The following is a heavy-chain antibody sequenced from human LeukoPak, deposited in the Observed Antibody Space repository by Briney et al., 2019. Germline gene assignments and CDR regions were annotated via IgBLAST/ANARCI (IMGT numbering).Heavy chain of an antibody. CDR3: ASIAAAGRVYYYYMDV. J-gene: IGHJ6*03. Sequence: PSETLSLTCTVSGGSISSYYWSWIRQPPGKGLEWIGYIYYSGSTNYNPSLKSRVTISVDTSKNQFSLKLSTVTAADTAVYYCASIAAAGRVYYYYMDVWGKGTTVTVSS. CDR1: GGSISSYY. D-gene: IGHD6-13*01. CDR2: IYYSGST. V-gene: IGHV4-59*01.